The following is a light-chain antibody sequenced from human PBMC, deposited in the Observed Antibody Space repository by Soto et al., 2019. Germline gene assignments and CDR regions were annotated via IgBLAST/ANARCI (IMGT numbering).Light chain of an antibody. Sequence: DTLFMQSPDILSLSPRERATLSCNAIQSVSNDILAGYQQRHGEAPRLLLYGESTRATAVPDRFSGSGSGADFTLTISRLEQEEFAVYYCRQYGSSPPSTFGQGTQLDI. J-gene: IGKJ1*01. V-gene: IGKV3-20*01. CDR3: RQYGSSPPST. CDR1: QSVSNDI. CDR2: GES.